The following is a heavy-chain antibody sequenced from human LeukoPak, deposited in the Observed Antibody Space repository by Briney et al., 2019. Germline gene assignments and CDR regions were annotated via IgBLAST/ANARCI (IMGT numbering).Heavy chain of an antibody. D-gene: IGHD3-3*01. CDR1: GFSFSSYT. CDR2: ISGSGSSI. CDR3: AKACTISGVVVYSDY. V-gene: IGHV3-23*01. Sequence: GGSLRLACAASGFSFSSYTMVWVRQSPGKGLKWVSRISGSGSSIYQADSVKGRLTISSDNSSNTLYLQMRSLRVEDTAVYYCAKACTISGVVVYSDYWGHRTLVTASS. J-gene: IGHJ4*01.